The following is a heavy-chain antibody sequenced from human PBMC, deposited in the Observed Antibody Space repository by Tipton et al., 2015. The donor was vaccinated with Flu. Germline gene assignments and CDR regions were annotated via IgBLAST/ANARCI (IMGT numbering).Heavy chain of an antibody. V-gene: IGHV3-30*02. CDR2: IRYDGSDK. CDR3: AKDHYGSGSYPDY. J-gene: IGHJ4*02. D-gene: IGHD3-10*01. CDR1: GFIFSTYG. Sequence: SLRLSCAASGFIFSTYGMHCVRQAPGKGLEWVAFIRYDGSDKYYADSVKGRFTISRDNSKNTLYLQMNSLRPEDTAVYYCAKDHYGSGSYPDYWGQGTRVTVSS.